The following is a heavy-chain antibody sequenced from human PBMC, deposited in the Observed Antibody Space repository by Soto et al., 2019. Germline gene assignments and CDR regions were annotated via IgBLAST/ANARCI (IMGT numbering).Heavy chain of an antibody. J-gene: IGHJ6*02. V-gene: IGHV3-13*01. Sequence: GGSLRLSCAASGFTFSSYDMHWVRQATGKGLEWVSAIGTAGDTYYPGSVKGRFTISRENAKNSLYLQMNSLRAGDTAVYYCARYTHGRYYYGMDVWGQGTMVTVSS. D-gene: IGHD2-2*02. CDR2: IGTAGDT. CDR3: ARYTHGRYYYGMDV. CDR1: GFTFSSYD.